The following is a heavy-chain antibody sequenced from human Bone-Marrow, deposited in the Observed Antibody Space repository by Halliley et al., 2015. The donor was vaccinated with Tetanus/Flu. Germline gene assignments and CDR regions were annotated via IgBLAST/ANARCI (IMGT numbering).Heavy chain of an antibody. V-gene: IGHV3-30*18. CDR3: TKEYSHWLPLFYSGMDV. D-gene: IGHD2-15*01. Sequence: VISYDGNTIDDADSVKGRFTISRDNPKSTLYLQMNSLRPEDPAIYYCTKEYSHWLPLFYSGMDVWGQGTTFAVSS. J-gene: IGHJ6*02. CDR2: ISYDGNTI.